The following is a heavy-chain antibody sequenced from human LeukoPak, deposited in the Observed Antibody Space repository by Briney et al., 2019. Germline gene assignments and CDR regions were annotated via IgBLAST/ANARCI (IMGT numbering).Heavy chain of an antibody. CDR2: ISYDGSNK. J-gene: IGHJ6*02. D-gene: IGHD3-22*01. Sequence: GRSLRLSSAASGFTFSSYGMHWVRQAPGKGLEWVAVISYDGSNKYYADSVKGRFTISRDNSKNTLYLQMNSLRAEDTAVYYCAKDLSPYYYDSSGYYFDYYYGMDVWGQGTTVTVSS. CDR3: AKDLSPYYYDSSGYYFDYYYGMDV. CDR1: GFTFSSYG. V-gene: IGHV3-30*18.